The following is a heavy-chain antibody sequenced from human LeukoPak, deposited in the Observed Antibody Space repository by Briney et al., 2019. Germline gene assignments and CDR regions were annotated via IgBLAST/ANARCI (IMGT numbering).Heavy chain of an antibody. D-gene: IGHD6-19*01. Sequence: GGSLRLSCAASGFTFSSYSMNWVRQAPGKGLEWVSSISSSSSYIYYADSVKGRFTISRDNAKNSLYLQMNSPRAEDTAVYYCASSTTPSPVAADYWGQGTLVTVSS. J-gene: IGHJ4*02. CDR2: ISSSSSYI. CDR1: GFTFSSYS. V-gene: IGHV3-21*01. CDR3: ASSTTPSPVAADY.